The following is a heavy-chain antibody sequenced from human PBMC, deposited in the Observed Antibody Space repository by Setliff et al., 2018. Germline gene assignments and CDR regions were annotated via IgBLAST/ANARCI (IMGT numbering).Heavy chain of an antibody. D-gene: IGHD2-8*02. Sequence: ASVKVSCKASGYTFTNYGINWVRQAPGQGLEWMGWISAYTGNTNYAQKLQGRVSMTTDTSTGTAYMELRSLRSDDTAVYYCSRLVRYCTVTSCQRASGGEHWGQGTLVTVSS. CDR1: GYTFTNYG. V-gene: IGHV1-18*01. CDR2: ISAYTGNT. CDR3: SRLVRYCTVTSCQRASGGEH. J-gene: IGHJ1*01.